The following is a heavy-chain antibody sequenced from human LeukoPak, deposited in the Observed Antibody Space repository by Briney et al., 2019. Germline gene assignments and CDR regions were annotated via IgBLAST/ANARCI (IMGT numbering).Heavy chain of an antibody. CDR2: INHSGST. V-gene: IGHV4-34*01. J-gene: IGHJ3*02. Sequence: GSLRLSCAASGFTFSDYYMSWIRQAPGKGLEWIGEINHSGSTNYNPSLKSRVTISVDTSKNQFSLKLSSVTAADTAVYYCARRAAAAGRRGAFDIWGQGTMVTVSS. D-gene: IGHD6-13*01. CDR1: GFTFSDYY. CDR3: ARRAAAAGRRGAFDI.